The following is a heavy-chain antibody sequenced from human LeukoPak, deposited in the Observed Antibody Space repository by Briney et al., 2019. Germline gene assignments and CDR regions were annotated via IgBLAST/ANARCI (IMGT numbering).Heavy chain of an antibody. D-gene: IGHD2-2*01. CDR2: INHSGST. J-gene: IGHJ5*02. CDR1: GGSFSSYY. V-gene: IGHV4-34*01. Sequence: SETLSLTCAVYGGSFSSYYWSWIRQPPGKGLEWIGEINHSGSTNYNVSLKSRVTISVDTSKSQFSLRLSSVTAADTAVYYCARPLHCSDTNCYDWFDPWGQGTLVTVSS. CDR3: ARPLHCSDTNCYDWFDP.